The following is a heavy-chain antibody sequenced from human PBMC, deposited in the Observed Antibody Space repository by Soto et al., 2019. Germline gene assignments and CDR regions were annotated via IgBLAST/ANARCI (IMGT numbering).Heavy chain of an antibody. D-gene: IGHD3-9*01. Sequence: EVQLLESGGGLVQPGGSLRLSCAASGFTFSNYAMSWVRQAPGEGLEWVSGISGSGGSTYYADSVKGRFTISRDNSKNTLYLQMNSLRAEDTAVYYCARDLDILTGYYRKYYYYYGMDVWGQGTTVTVSS. CDR3: ARDLDILTGYYRKYYYYYGMDV. CDR2: ISGSGGST. V-gene: IGHV3-23*01. CDR1: GFTFSNYA. J-gene: IGHJ6*02.